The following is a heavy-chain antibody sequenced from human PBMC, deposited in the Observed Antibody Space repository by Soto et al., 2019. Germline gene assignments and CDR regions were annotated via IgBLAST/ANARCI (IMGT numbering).Heavy chain of an antibody. D-gene: IGHD2-2*02. CDR1: GGFISSGGYY. J-gene: IGHJ1*01. CDR3: ARGYCSSTSCYTEYFQH. Sequence: SETLSLTCTVSGGFISSGGYYWSWIRQHPGKGLEWIGYIYYSGSTYYNPSFKSRVTISVDTSKNQFSLKLSSVTAADTAVYYCARGYCSSTSCYTEYFQHWGQGTLVTVSS. CDR2: IYYSGST. V-gene: IGHV4-31*03.